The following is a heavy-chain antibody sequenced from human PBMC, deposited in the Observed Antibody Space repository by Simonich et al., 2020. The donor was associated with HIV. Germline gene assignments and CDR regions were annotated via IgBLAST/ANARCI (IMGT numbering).Heavy chain of an antibody. D-gene: IGHD6-13*01. V-gene: IGHV4-34*01. CDR3: ARLTAGGLGEYFQH. Sequence: QVQLQQWGAGLLKPSETLSLTCAVYGGSFSCYYWSWIRQPPGKGLEWIGEINHSGSTTYNPSLKSRVTISVDTSKNQFSLKLSSVTAADTAVYYCARLTAGGLGEYFQHWGQGTLVTVSS. J-gene: IGHJ1*01. CDR2: INHSGST. CDR1: GGSFSCYY.